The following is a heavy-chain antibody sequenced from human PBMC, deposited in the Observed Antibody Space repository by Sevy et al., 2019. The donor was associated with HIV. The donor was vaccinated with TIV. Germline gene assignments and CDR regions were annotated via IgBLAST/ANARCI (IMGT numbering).Heavy chain of an antibody. CDR3: TRWKAAQSIFDY. V-gene: IGHV3-49*04. CDR2: LKSDVYGGTV. D-gene: IGHD6-13*01. Sequence: GGSLRLSCTASGFTFGDYCMSWVRQAPGKGLEWVAFLKSDVYGGTVDHAASVRGRFVISRDGSKTIAYLQMNDLKTEDTGGYYCTRWKAAQSIFDYWGQGALVTVSS. J-gene: IGHJ4*02. CDR1: GFTFGDYC.